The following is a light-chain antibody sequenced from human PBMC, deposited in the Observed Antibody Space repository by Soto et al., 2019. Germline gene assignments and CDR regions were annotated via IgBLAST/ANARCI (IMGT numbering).Light chain of an antibody. CDR3: SSYTSSTTYV. J-gene: IGLJ1*01. V-gene: IGLV2-14*01. Sequence: QSVLTQPASVSGSPGQSITISCTGTSRDVGGYGYVSWYQQHPGKAPKLMIYGVNNRPSGVSYRFSGSKSGNTASLTISGLQAEDEADYYCSSYTSSTTYVFGTWTKVTVL. CDR2: GVN. CDR1: SRDVGGYGY.